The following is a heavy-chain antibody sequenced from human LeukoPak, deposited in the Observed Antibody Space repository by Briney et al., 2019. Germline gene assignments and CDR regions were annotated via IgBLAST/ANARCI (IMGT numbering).Heavy chain of an antibody. CDR1: GGTFSSYA. CDR2: IIPILGIA. Sequence: SVKLSCKASGGTFSSYAISWVRQAPGPGLEWMGRIIPILGIANYAQKFQGRVTMTADKSTSTAYMVLSSLRSEDTAVYYCATCVATGDYYYYYYGMDVWGQGTTVTVSS. V-gene: IGHV1-69*04. J-gene: IGHJ6*02. CDR3: ATCVATGDYYYYYYGMDV. D-gene: IGHD3-10*01.